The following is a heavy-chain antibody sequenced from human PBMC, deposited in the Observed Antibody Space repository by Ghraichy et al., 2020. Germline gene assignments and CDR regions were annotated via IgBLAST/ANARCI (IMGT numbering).Heavy chain of an antibody. V-gene: IGHV4-39*01. D-gene: IGHD3-22*01. CDR1: GGSISSSSYY. Sequence: SETLXLTCTVSGGSISSSSYYWGWIRQPPGKGLDWIGSIYYSRSTYYNPSLQSRVTISVDTSKNQFSLKLSSVTAADTAAYYCASQIRITMIVVVAPDYWGQGTLVTVSA. J-gene: IGHJ4*02. CDR2: IYYSRST. CDR3: ASQIRITMIVVVAPDY.